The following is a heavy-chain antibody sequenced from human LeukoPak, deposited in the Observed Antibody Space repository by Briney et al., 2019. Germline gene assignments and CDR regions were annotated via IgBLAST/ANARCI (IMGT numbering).Heavy chain of an antibody. CDR1: GFTFSSYG. Sequence: TGGSLRLSCAASGFTFSSYGMHWVRQAPGKGLEWVAVIWYDGSNKYYADSVKGRFTISRDNSKNTLYLQMNSLRAEDTAVYYCARQLAPVYYFDYWGQGTLVTVSS. V-gene: IGHV3-33*01. CDR3: ARQLAPVYYFDY. D-gene: IGHD6-6*01. CDR2: IWYDGSNK. J-gene: IGHJ4*02.